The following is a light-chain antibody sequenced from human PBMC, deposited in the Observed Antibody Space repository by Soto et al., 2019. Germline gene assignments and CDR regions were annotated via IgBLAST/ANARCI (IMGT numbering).Light chain of an antibody. J-gene: IGKJ5*01. CDR2: DTS. CDR1: RSVTSTY. V-gene: IGKV3-20*01. Sequence: EIVLTQSPATLSLSPGESATIACRASRSVTSTYLAWYQQRPGQTPTLLISDTSIRATGIPDRFSGSGSGTDFTLAISRLEPEDFAVYYCQQYGTSPITFGQGTRLEIK. CDR3: QQYGTSPIT.